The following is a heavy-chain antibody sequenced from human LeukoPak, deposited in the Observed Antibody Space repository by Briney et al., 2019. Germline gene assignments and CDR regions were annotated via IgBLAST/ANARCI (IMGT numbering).Heavy chain of an antibody. D-gene: IGHD3-3*01. J-gene: IGHJ5*02. CDR1: DGSISSGGYY. V-gene: IGHV4-31*03. CDR2: IYYSGST. CDR3: ARAPKRITIFGVAWGNWFDP. Sequence: PSETLPLTCTVSDGSISSGGYYWSWIRQHPGKGLEWIGYIYYSGSTYYNPSLKSRVTISVDTSKNQFSLKLSSVTAADTAVYYCARAPKRITIFGVAWGNWFDPWGQGTLVTVSS.